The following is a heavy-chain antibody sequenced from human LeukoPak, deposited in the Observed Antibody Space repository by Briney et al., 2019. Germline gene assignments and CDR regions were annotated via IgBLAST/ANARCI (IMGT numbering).Heavy chain of an antibody. D-gene: IGHD4-17*01. Sequence: SETLSLTCFVSNGSITSTSYYWAWIRQSPGKGLEWIGTTSSGGSAYYKTSLKSRVTISVDTSKTQLSLRLTTVTAADTAVYYCARQGGGDFVDSWGQGTLVSVS. CDR2: TSSGGSA. V-gene: IGHV4-39*01. CDR1: NGSITSTSYY. J-gene: IGHJ4*02. CDR3: ARQGGGDFVDS.